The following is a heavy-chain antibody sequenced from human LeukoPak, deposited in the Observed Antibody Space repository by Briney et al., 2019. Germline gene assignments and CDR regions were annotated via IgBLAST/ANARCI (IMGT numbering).Heavy chain of an antibody. CDR3: ARREDIVLVPTHAFDI. CDR1: GGTISTSLYY. CDR2: MYYSGST. J-gene: IGHJ3*02. D-gene: IGHD2-2*01. Sequence: SETLSLTCSVSGGTISTSLYYWGWIRQPPGKGLEWIGTMYYSGSTYYNPSLKSRVTISVDTSKKQFSLKLSSVTAADTAVYYCARREDIVLVPTHAFDIWGQGTMVTVSS. V-gene: IGHV4-39*01.